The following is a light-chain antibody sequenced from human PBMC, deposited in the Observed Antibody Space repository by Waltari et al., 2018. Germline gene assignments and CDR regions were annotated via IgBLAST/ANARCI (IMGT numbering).Light chain of an antibody. CDR1: QSVSTY. Sequence: DIVLTQSPATLSLSPGEIATLSCRASQSVSTYLAWYQQRPGQAPMLLIYYSSNRATVIPARFSCSGSETDFTLTISSLEPEDFAVYDCQQRYKWPLTFGGGSKVEI. V-gene: IGKV3-11*01. CDR2: YSS. J-gene: IGKJ4*01. CDR3: QQRYKWPLT.